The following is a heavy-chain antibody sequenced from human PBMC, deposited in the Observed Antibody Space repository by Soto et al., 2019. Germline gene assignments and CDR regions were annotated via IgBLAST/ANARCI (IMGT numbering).Heavy chain of an antibody. J-gene: IGHJ3*02. CDR2: IYHSGST. Sequence: QVQLQESGPGLVKPSGTLSLTCAVSSGSISSSNWWSWVRQPPGKGLEWIGEIYHSGSTNYNPSHKSRVTRSVDKSTNQSSPKLSSVTAADTAVYYCAKIYGDDAFDIWGQGTMVTVSS. D-gene: IGHD2-2*02. CDR3: AKIYGDDAFDI. V-gene: IGHV4-4*02. CDR1: SGSISSSNW.